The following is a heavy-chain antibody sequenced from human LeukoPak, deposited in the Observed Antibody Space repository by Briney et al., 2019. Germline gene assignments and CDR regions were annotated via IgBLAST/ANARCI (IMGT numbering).Heavy chain of an antibody. V-gene: IGHV3-74*01. CDR2: INSDGSST. CDR1: GFTFSSYW. D-gene: IGHD2-21*01. J-gene: IGHJ3*02. CDR3: AKTLGIVVPHDAFDI. Sequence: GGSLRLSCAASGFTFSSYWMHWVRQAPGKGLVWVSRINSDGSSTSYADSVKGRFTISRDNSKNTLYLQMNSLRAEDTAVYYCAKTLGIVVPHDAFDIWGQGTMVTVSS.